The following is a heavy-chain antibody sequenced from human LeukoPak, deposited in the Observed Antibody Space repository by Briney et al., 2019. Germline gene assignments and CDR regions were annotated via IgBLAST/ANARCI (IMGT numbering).Heavy chain of an antibody. V-gene: IGHV4-4*07. D-gene: IGHD3-16*01. CDR1: GDSINKYY. J-gene: IGHJ4*02. CDR2: IYISGST. Sequence: SETLSLTCTVSGDSINKYYWSWIRQSAGKRLEWIGRIYISGSTDYNPSLKNRVTISSDASKNQFSLKLSSVTAADTAVYYCARQGGYWGQGTLVTVSS. CDR3: ARQGGY.